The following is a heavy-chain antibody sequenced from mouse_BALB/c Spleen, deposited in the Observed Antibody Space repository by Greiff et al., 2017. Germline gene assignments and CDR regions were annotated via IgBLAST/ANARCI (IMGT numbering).Heavy chain of an antibody. Sequence: QVQLQQPGAELVKPGASVKLSCKASGYTFTSYWMHWVKQRPGQGLEWIGEINPSNGRTNYNEKFKSKATLTVDKSSSTAYMQLSSLTSEDSAVYYCARLDDGYGFDYWGQGTTLTVSS. D-gene: IGHD2-3*01. J-gene: IGHJ2*01. V-gene: IGHV1S81*02. CDR3: ARLDDGYGFDY. CDR2: INPSNGRT. CDR1: GYTFTSYW.